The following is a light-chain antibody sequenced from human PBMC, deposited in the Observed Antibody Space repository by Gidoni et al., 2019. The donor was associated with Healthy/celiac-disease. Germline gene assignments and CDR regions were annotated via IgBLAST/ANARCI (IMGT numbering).Light chain of an antibody. CDR3: QKYNSAPQT. Sequence: DIQMTQSPSPLSASVGDRVTITCRASQGISNYLAWYQQKPGKVPKLMIYAASTLQSGVPPRFSGSGSGTDFTLTISSLQPEDVATYYCQKYNSAPQTFGQGTKVEIK. V-gene: IGKV1-27*01. CDR2: AAS. CDR1: QGISNY. J-gene: IGKJ1*01.